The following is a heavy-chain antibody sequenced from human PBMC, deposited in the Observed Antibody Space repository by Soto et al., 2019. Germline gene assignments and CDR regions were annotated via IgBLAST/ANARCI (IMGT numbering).Heavy chain of an antibody. D-gene: IGHD3-3*01. J-gene: IGHJ6*02. Sequence: QVQLVQSGAEVKKPGSSVKVSCKASGGTFSSYAISWVRQAPGQGLEWMGGIIPIFGTANYAQKFQGRVPITADESTSTAYMELSSLRSEDTAVYYCARLGITIFGVVIISYYGMDVWGQGTTVTVSS. CDR2: IIPIFGTA. CDR1: GGTFSSYA. V-gene: IGHV1-69*01. CDR3: ARLGITIFGVVIISYYGMDV.